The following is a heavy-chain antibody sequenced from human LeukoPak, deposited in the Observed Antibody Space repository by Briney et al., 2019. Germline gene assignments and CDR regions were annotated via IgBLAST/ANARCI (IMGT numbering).Heavy chain of an antibody. V-gene: IGHV4-59*11. CDR1: GGSISSHY. J-gene: IGHJ3*02. CDR3: TRAQGGAFDI. CDR2: IHYSGTT. D-gene: IGHD3-16*01. Sequence: SETLSLTCTVSGGSISSHYWSWIRQPPGKGLEWIGYIHYSGTTNYDPSLKSRVTISLDTSNNQFSLKVNSVTAADTAVYYCTRAQGGAFDIWGQGTMVTVSS.